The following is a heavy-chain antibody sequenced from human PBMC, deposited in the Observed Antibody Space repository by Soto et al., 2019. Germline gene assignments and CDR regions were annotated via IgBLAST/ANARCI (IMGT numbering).Heavy chain of an antibody. J-gene: IGHJ4*02. V-gene: IGHV4-4*02. Sequence: QVQLQESGPGLVKPSGTLSLTCAVSGDSITNYNWWSWVRQAPGKGLEWIGEVSPSGITHYNPSLASRVSISVDESRNQFSLDLTSVTAADTAVYHCARGFAIRAYWGQGTLVSVSS. CDR1: GDSITNYNW. CDR3: ARGFAIRAY. CDR2: VSPSGIT. D-gene: IGHD3-10*01.